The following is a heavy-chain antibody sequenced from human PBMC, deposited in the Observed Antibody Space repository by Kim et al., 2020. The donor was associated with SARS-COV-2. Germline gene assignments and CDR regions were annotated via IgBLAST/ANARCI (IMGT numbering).Heavy chain of an antibody. CDR2: INHSGTT. V-gene: IGHV4-34*01. J-gene: IGHJ4*02. CDR3: ARVYSSSSF. Sequence: SETLSLTCAVYGGSFSGYYWSWIRQPPGKGLEWIGEINHSGTTNYNPSLKSRVTISVDTSKNQFSLKLSSVTAAATAVYYCARVYSSSSFWGQGTLVTVS. CDR1: GGSFSGYY. D-gene: IGHD6-6*01.